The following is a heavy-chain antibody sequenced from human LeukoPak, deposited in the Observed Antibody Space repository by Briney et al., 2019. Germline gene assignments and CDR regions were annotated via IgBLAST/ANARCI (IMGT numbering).Heavy chain of an antibody. CDR1: GGSISSYY. V-gene: IGHV4-59*12. CDR2: IYYSGST. Sequence: SETLSLTCTVSGGSISSYYWSWIRQPPEKGLEWIGYIYYSGSTNYNPSLKSRVTISVDTSKNQFSLKLSSVTAADTAVYYCARGGIVVALDAFDIWGQGTMVTVSS. D-gene: IGHD3-22*01. CDR3: ARGGIVVALDAFDI. J-gene: IGHJ3*02.